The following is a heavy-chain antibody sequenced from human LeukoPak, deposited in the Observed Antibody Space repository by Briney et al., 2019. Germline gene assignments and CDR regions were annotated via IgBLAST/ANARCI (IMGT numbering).Heavy chain of an antibody. CDR2: IHYSGST. CDR3: ARSRWLLM. CDR1: GGSISIYH. Sequence: PSETLSLTCTVSGGSISIYHWSWIRQPPGKGLEWIGYIHYSGSTIYNPSLKSRVTISVDPSKNQLSLKLRSVTAADTAVYYCARSRWLLMWGQGTLVTVSS. V-gene: IGHV4-59*01. D-gene: IGHD3-22*01. J-gene: IGHJ4*02.